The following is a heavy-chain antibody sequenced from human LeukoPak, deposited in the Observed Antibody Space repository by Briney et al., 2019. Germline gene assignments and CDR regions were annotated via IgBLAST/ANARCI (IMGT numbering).Heavy chain of an antibody. V-gene: IGHV4-59*01. D-gene: IGHD1-1*01. CDR3: ARDGTTGSNWFDP. CDR2: IYYSGST. CDR1: GGSISSYY. J-gene: IGHJ5*02. Sequence: SETLSLTCTVSGGSISSYYWSWIRQPPGKGLEWIGYIYYSGSTNYNPSLKSRVTISVDTSKNQFSLKLSSVTAADTAVYYCARDGTTGSNWFDPWGQGTLVTVSS.